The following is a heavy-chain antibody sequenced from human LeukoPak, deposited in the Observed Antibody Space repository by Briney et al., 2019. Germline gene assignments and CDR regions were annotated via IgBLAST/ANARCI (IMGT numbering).Heavy chain of an antibody. Sequence: ETLSLTCTVSGGSISSHYWSWIRQPAGKGLEWIGRIYTSGSTNYNPSLKSRVTISVDTSKNQFSLKLSSVTAADTAVYYCARSTYCSGGSCSHNWFDPWGQGTLVTVSS. CDR1: GGSISSHY. J-gene: IGHJ5*02. V-gene: IGHV4-4*07. CDR3: ARSTYCSGGSCSHNWFDP. D-gene: IGHD2-15*01. CDR2: IYTSGST.